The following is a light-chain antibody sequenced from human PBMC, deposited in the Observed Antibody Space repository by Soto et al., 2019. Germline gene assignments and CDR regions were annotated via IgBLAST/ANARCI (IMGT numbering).Light chain of an antibody. CDR2: DVS. V-gene: IGLV2-14*01. CDR3: SSYTNRITLV. J-gene: IGLJ2*01. CDR1: SADIGLYNY. Sequence: QSALTQPASVSGSPGQSITISCTGTSADIGLYNYVSWYQQHPNKAPKLIIHDVSERPSGVSYRFSASKSGNTASLTISGLQAEDEADYYCSSYTNRITLVFGGGTKLTVL.